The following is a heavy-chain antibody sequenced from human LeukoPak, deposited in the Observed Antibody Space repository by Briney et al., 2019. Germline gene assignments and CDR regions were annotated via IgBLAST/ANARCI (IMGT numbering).Heavy chain of an antibody. J-gene: IGHJ4*02. V-gene: IGHV1-24*01. CDR2: FDPEDGET. Sequence: ASVKVSCKVSGYTLTELSMHWVRQAPGKGLEWMAGFDPEDGETIYAQKFQGRVTMTEDTSTDTAYMELSSLRSEDTAVYYCATVDYDSSGYFDYWGQGTLVTVSS. CDR3: ATVDYDSSGYFDY. D-gene: IGHD3-22*01. CDR1: GYTLTELS.